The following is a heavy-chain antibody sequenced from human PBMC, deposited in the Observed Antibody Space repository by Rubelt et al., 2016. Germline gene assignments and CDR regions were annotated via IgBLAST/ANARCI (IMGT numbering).Heavy chain of an antibody. V-gene: IGHV3-23*01. CDR3: AKGPRGLWYFDL. Sequence: GKGLEWVSDISGSGLTTYYADSVKGRFTISRDNSKNTLYLQMNSLRAEDTAVYYCAKGPRGLWYFDLWGRGTLVTVSS. CDR2: ISGSGLTT. J-gene: IGHJ2*01.